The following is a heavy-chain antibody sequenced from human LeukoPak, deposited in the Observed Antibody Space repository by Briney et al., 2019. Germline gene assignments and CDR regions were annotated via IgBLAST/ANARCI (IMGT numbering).Heavy chain of an antibody. Sequence: QPGGSLRLSCAASGFNFGDYYMDWVRQAPGKGLEWVGRTRNKANGYTTEYAASVKGRFTISRDDSKSSLYLQMNSLKTEDKAVYYCPRGHDSFHYWCQGTLVTVSS. CDR3: PRGHDSFHY. D-gene: IGHD3-3*01. J-gene: IGHJ4*02. V-gene: IGHV3-72*01. CDR2: TRNKANGYTT. CDR1: GFNFGDYY.